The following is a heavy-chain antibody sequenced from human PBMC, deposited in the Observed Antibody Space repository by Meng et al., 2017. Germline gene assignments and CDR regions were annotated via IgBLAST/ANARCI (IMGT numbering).Heavy chain of an antibody. D-gene: IGHD3-10*01. Sequence: KPTHTLTSTCTFCGFPRSTRGWGVGWIRQPPGKALGLLALIYWDDDKRYSPSLKSRLTITKDTSKNQVVLTMTNMDPVYTATYYCAHSYGSNFDYWGQGTLVTVSS. CDR3: AHSYGSNFDY. V-gene: IGHV2-5*02. CDR2: IYWDDDK. J-gene: IGHJ4*02. CDR1: GFPRSTRGWG.